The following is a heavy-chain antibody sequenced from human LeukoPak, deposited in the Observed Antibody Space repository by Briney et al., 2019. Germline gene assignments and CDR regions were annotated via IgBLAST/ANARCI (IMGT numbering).Heavy chain of an antibody. D-gene: IGHD3-22*01. Sequence: SETLSLTCTVSGASISGHYWIWIRQPPGRGLEWIGYVYSRGSTNYNPSLKSRVTMSVDTSKNQFSLKLSSVTAADTAVYYCARDSSGYNWFDPWGQGTLVTVSS. V-gene: IGHV4-59*11. CDR3: ARDSSGYNWFDP. J-gene: IGHJ5*02. CDR2: VYSRGST. CDR1: GASISGHY.